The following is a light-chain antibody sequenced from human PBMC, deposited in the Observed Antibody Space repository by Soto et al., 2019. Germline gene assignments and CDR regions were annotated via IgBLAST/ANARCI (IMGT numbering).Light chain of an antibody. J-gene: IGLJ1*01. CDR3: SSYTSSSTPYV. CDR2: DVS. CDR1: SSDVGGYNY. V-gene: IGLV2-14*01. Sequence: QSVLTQPASVSGSPGQSITISCTGTSSDVGGYNYVSWYQQHPGKAPKLIIYDVSNWPSGVSNRFSGSKSGNTASLTISGLQAEDEADYYCSSYTSSSTPYVFGTGTKVTVL.